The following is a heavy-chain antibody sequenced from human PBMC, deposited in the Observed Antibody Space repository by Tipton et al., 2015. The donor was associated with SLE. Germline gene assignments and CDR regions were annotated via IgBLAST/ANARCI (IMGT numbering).Heavy chain of an antibody. CDR3: VRKVGEY. V-gene: IGHV3-48*01. CDR1: GFTLSAYN. Sequence: SLRLSCSASGFTLSAYNMNWVRQAPGKGLEWVSYISSSSTTIYYADSVRGRFTVSRDNAKNSLYLQMNNLGAEDTAVYYCVRKVGEYWGQGTLVTVSS. J-gene: IGHJ4*02. CDR2: ISSSSTTI.